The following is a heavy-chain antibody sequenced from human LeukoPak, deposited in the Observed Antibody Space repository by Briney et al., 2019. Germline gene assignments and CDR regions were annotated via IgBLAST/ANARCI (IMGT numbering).Heavy chain of an antibody. D-gene: IGHD6-13*01. V-gene: IGHV3-30-3*01. CDR1: GFTFSSYA. Sequence: GGSLRLSCAASGFTFSSYAMRWVRQAPGKGLEWVAVISYDGSNKYYADSVKGRFTISRDNSKNTLYLQMNSLRAEDTAVYYCARWNGIAAAAPRAFDIWSQGTMVTVSS. CDR3: ARWNGIAAAAPRAFDI. CDR2: ISYDGSNK. J-gene: IGHJ3*02.